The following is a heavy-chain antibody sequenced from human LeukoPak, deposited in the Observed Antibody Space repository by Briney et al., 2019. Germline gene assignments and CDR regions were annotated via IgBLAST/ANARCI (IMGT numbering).Heavy chain of an antibody. Sequence: ASVKVSCKASGYTFTSYAMHWVRQAPGQRLEWMGWINAGNGNTKYSQKFQGRVTITRDTSASTAYMELSNLRSEDTAVFYCARTEMATILDFDYWGQGTLVTVSS. CDR3: ARTEMATILDFDY. CDR2: INAGNGNT. V-gene: IGHV1-3*01. J-gene: IGHJ4*02. CDR1: GYTFTSYA. D-gene: IGHD5-24*01.